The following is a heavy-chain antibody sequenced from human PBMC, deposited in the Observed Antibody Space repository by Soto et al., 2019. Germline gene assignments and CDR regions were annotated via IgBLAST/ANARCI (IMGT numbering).Heavy chain of an antibody. Sequence: GGSLRLSCAASGFTFSDYYMSWIRQAPGKGLEWVSYISSSSTYTNYAESVKGRFTISRDNVKNSLYLQMNSLRAEDTAVYYCARVLVTTSLDAFDIWGQGTMVTVSS. V-gene: IGHV3-11*06. D-gene: IGHD4-17*01. CDR3: ARVLVTTSLDAFDI. J-gene: IGHJ3*02. CDR1: GFTFSDYY. CDR2: ISSSSTYT.